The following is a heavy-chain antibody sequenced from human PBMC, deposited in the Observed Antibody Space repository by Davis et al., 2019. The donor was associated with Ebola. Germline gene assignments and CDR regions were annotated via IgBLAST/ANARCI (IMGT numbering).Heavy chain of an antibody. Sequence: SETLSLTCSVSGGSISTYYWNWIRQLPGKGLEWVGCIQNSGSPIYNPSLKSRVTLSVDRSTNQFSLKLTSVTAADTAVYYCAGGDYAGSSFDYWGQGTLVTVSS. J-gene: IGHJ4*02. CDR3: AGGDYAGSSFDY. CDR2: IQNSGSP. D-gene: IGHD4-17*01. V-gene: IGHV4-4*09. CDR1: GGSISTYY.